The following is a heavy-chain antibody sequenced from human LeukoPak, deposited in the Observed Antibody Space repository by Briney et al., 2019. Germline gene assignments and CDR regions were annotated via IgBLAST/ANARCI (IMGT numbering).Heavy chain of an antibody. CDR3: ARDPAYYGSGSYYYYGMDV. CDR1: GFTVSTNC. J-gene: IGHJ6*02. V-gene: IGHV3-53*04. CDR2: IYSGGTT. D-gene: IGHD3-10*01. Sequence: GGSLRLSCAASGFTVSTNCMTWVRQAPGKGLEWVSTIYSGGTTYYADSVMGRFTISRHNSRNTLYLQMNSLRAEDTAVYYCARDPAYYGSGSYYYYGMDVWGQGTTVTVSS.